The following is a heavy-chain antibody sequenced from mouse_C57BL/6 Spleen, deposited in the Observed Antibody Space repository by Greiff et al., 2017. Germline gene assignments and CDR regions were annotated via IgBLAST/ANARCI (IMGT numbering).Heavy chain of an antibody. V-gene: IGHV5-17*01. CDR1: GFTFSDYG. Sequence: EVKLVESGGGLVKPGGSLKLSCAASGFTFSDYGMHWVRQAPEKGLEWVAYISSGSSTIYYADTVKGRFTISRDNAKNTLFLQMTSLRSEDTAMYYCAPLRGDYAMDYWGQGTSVTVSS. CDR3: APLRGDYAMDY. CDR2: ISSGSSTI. J-gene: IGHJ4*01. D-gene: IGHD1-1*01.